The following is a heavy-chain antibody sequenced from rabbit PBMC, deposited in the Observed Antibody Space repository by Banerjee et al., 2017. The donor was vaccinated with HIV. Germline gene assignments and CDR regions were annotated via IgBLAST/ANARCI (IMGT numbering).Heavy chain of an antibody. D-gene: IGHD6-1*01. CDR3: AREYRYLYARSNL. Sequence: QQQLEESGGGLVKPGGTLTLTCTASGFSFSSSYWICWVRQAPGKGLEWIACIYAGSSGSTYYASWAKGRFTISKTSSTTVTLQMTSLTAADTATYFCAREYRYLYARSNLWGQGTLVTVS. J-gene: IGHJ4*01. V-gene: IGHV1S45*01. CDR2: IYAGSSGST. CDR1: GFSFSSSYW.